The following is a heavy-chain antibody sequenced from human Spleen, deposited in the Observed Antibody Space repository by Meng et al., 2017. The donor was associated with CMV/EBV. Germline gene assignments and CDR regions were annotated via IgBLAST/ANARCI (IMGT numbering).Heavy chain of an antibody. CDR1: GFNVADFG. CDR3: ARVPVVRATHYFDY. Sequence: GAGFNVADFGMGWVRQAPGKGLEWVSSLDWNGGRTINADSVQGRFTISRSNAKNSLFLQMNSLRAEDTGLYFCARVPVVRATHYFDYWGQGTLVTVSS. CDR2: LDWNGGRT. V-gene: IGHV3-20*03. J-gene: IGHJ4*02. D-gene: IGHD2-21*01.